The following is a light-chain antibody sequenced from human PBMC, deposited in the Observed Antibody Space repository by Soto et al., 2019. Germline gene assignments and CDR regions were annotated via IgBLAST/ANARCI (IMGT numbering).Light chain of an antibody. V-gene: IGKV1-9*01. J-gene: IGKJ2*01. CDR3: QQLNSYPPYT. Sequence: DIQLTQSPSFLSASVGDRVTITCRASQGISSYLAWYQQKPGKAPKLLISAASTLQSGVPSRFSGSGSGTEFTLTISSLQPEDVATYYCQQLNSYPPYTFGQGTKLEIK. CDR2: AAS. CDR1: QGISSY.